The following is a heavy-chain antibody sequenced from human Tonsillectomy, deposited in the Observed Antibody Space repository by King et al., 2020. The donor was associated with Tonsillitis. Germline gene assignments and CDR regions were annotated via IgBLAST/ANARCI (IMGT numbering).Heavy chain of an antibody. D-gene: IGHD6-13*01. V-gene: IGHV3-48*03. Sequence: VQLVESGGGLVQPGGSLRLSCAASGFTFSSYEMNWVRRAPGEGLVWVSYISSRGRTTYYANSVKGRFTISRDNAKNSLYLQMSSLRAEDTALYYCAREGDSSGWYAFDVWGQGTMVIVSS. CDR3: AREGDSSGWYAFDV. J-gene: IGHJ3*01. CDR2: ISSRGRTT. CDR1: GFTFSSYE.